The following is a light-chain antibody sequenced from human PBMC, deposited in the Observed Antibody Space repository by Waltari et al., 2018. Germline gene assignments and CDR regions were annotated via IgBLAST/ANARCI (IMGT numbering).Light chain of an antibody. CDR3: SSYTSSSNVV. J-gene: IGLJ2*01. CDR2: EVS. CDR1: SSYVGGYKY. Sequence: QSPLTQPASVSGSPGQSITISCTGTSSYVGGYKYVSWYQQHPGKAPKLMIYEVSNRPSGVSNRFSGSKSGNTASLTISGLQAEDEADYYCSSYTSSSNVVFGGGTKLTVL. V-gene: IGLV2-14*01.